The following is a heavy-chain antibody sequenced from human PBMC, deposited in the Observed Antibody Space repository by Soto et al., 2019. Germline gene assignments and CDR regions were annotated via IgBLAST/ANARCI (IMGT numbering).Heavy chain of an antibody. D-gene: IGHD2-8*01. V-gene: IGHV4-59*01. J-gene: IGHJ5*02. Sequence: PSETLSLSCTVSGVSISRYYWNWIRQPPGKGLEWIGYIYYSGSTNYNPSLKSRVTISVDTSKNQFSLKLSSVTAADTAVYYCAKDPGTASVYAWFDRWGQGTLVTVSP. CDR1: GVSISRYY. CDR3: AKDPGTASVYAWFDR. CDR2: IYYSGST.